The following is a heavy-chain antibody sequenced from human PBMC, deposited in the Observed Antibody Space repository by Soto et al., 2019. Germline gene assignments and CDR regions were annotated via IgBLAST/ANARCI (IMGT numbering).Heavy chain of an antibody. Sequence: SETLSLTCTVSGGSISSGGSYWRGIRQHPGKGLEWIGYIYYSGSTYYNPSLTSRVTISVDTSKNQFSLKLSSVTAADTAVYYCARVKDGSGSYDLGEDRGHGPLVTVSS. V-gene: IGHV4-31*03. CDR1: GGSISSGGSY. CDR2: IYYSGST. CDR3: ARVKDGSGSYDLGED. J-gene: IGHJ4*01. D-gene: IGHD3-10*01.